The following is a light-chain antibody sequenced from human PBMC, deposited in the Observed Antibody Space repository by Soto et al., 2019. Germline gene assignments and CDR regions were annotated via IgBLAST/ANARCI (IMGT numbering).Light chain of an antibody. CDR1: SSDVGDYNY. CDR3: SSYTSSSVV. V-gene: IGLV2-14*03. J-gene: IGLJ2*01. Sequence: QSALTQPASVSGSHGQSITISCIGTSSDVGDYNYVSWYQQHPGKAPKLMIYDVSNRPSGVSNRFSGSKSGNTASLTISGLQAEDEADYYCSSYTSSSVVFGGVTKLTVL. CDR2: DVS.